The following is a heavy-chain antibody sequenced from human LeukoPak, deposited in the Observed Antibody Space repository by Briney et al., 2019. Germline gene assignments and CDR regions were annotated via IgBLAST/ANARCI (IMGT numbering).Heavy chain of an antibody. Sequence: GGSLRLSCAASGLTFNSYWMHWIRQAPGEGLVWVSRINRDGSSTTYADSVKGRFTISRDNSKNTLYLQMNSLRAEDTAVYYCARALYGVVVLDYWGQGTLVTVSS. J-gene: IGHJ4*02. CDR1: GLTFNSYW. V-gene: IGHV3-74*01. D-gene: IGHD3-22*01. CDR3: ARALYGVVVLDY. CDR2: INRDGSST.